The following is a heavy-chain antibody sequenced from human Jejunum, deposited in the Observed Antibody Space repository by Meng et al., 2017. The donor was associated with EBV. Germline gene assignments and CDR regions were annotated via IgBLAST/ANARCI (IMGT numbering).Heavy chain of an antibody. D-gene: IGHD5-24*01. Sequence: QVQRVQSGVEVKKPGASVKVSCKASGYDFINSGISWVRQAPGQGLEWMGWISVYRGNTNYAQRFQDRVTLTTNTSTSTVYMELRSLTSDDTAVYYCARDRSNSDYWGQGTLVTVSS. V-gene: IGHV1-18*01. J-gene: IGHJ4*02. CDR1: GYDFINSG. CDR2: ISVYRGNT. CDR3: ARDRSNSDY.